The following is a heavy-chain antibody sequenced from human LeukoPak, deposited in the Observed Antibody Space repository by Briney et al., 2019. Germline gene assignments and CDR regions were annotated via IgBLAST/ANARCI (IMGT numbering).Heavy chain of an antibody. Sequence: GGSLRLSCAASGFTFSDYYMSWIRQAPGKGLEWVSYISSSGSTIYYADSVKGRFTISRDNAKNSLYLQMNSLRAEDTAVYYCARDSPPVGIYYMDVWGKGTTVTVSS. V-gene: IGHV3-11*04. CDR3: ARDSPPVGIYYMDV. D-gene: IGHD2-21*01. J-gene: IGHJ6*03. CDR1: GFTFSDYY. CDR2: ISSSGSTI.